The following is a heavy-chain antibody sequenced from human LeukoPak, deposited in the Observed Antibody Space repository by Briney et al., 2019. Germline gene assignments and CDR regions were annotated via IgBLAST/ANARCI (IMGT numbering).Heavy chain of an antibody. D-gene: IGHD3-22*01. CDR1: GYTFTSYD. V-gene: IGHV1-8*03. CDR2: MNPNSGNT. CDR3: AKPNYYDSSGYLFDY. J-gene: IGHJ4*02. Sequence: ASVKVSCKASGYTFTSYDINWVRQATGQGLEWMGWMNPNSGNTGYAQKFQGRVTITRNTSISTAYMELSSLRSEDTAVYYCAKPNYYDSSGYLFDYWGQGTLVTVSS.